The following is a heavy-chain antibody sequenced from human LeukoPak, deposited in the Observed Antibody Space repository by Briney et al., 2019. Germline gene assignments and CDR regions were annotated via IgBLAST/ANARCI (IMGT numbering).Heavy chain of an antibody. J-gene: IGHJ3*02. Sequence: GGSLRLSCAASGFTFSSYAMSWVRQAPGKGLEWISAISGSGGSTYYADSVKGRFTISRDNSKNTLYLQMNSLRAEDTAVYYCAKGLDIVVVPAATLGAFDIWGQGTMVTVSS. D-gene: IGHD2-2*03. CDR3: AKGLDIVVVPAATLGAFDI. CDR2: ISGSGGST. V-gene: IGHV3-23*01. CDR1: GFTFSSYA.